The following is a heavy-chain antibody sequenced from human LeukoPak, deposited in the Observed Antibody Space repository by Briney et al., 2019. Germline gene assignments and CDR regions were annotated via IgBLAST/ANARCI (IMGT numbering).Heavy chain of an antibody. CDR3: GRGENSGSYFSYFDS. J-gene: IGHJ5*01. CDR2: IDHTGRS. Sequence: SETLSLTCAVYGGSFSGHYWTWIRQPPGKGLEWIGEIDHTGRSTYNPSLTSRVTISKDSSKNQFSLSLGSVIAADTAVYFCGRGENSGSYFSYFDSWAQGTPVTVSS. V-gene: IGHV4-34*01. D-gene: IGHD3-10*01. CDR1: GGSFSGHY.